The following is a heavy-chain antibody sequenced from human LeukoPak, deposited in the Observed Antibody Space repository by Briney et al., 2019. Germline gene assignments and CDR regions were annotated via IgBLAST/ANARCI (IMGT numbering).Heavy chain of an antibody. CDR2: ISAYNGNT. CDR1: GYTFTSYG. V-gene: IGHV1-18*01. D-gene: IGHD2-2*01. J-gene: IGHJ3*02. Sequence: ASVKVSCKASGYTFTSYGISRVRQAPGQGLEWMGWISAYNGNTNYAPKLQGRVTMTTDPSTSTAYMELRRLRSEDTAVYYCARAKLGYCSSTSCYATDAFDIWGQGTMVTVSS. CDR3: ARAKLGYCSSTSCYATDAFDI.